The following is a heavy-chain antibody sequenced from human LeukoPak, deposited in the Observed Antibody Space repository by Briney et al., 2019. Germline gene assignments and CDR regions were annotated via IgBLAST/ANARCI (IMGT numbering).Heavy chain of an antibody. CDR1: GLNFSPYA. CDR2: ISGSGDST. J-gene: IGHJ4*02. V-gene: IGHV3-23*01. Sequence: GGSLRLSCAASGLNFSPYAMSWVRQAPGKGLEWVSVISGSGDSTYYADSVKGRFTISRDNSKNTLYLQMNSLRAEDTAVYYCAKDGEWELNFDYWGQGTLVTVSS. CDR3: AKDGEWELNFDY. D-gene: IGHD1-26*01.